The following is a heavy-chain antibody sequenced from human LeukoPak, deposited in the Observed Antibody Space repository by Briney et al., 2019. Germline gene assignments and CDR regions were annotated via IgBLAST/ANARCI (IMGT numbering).Heavy chain of an antibody. CDR2: IYYSGST. Sequence: PSETLSLTCTVSGGSISSSSYYWGWIRQPPGKGLEWIGCIYYSGSTYYNPSLKSRVTISVDTSKNQFSLKLSSVTAADTAVYYCARAGEEMTTNWFDPWGQGTLVTVSS. CDR1: GGSISSSSYY. CDR3: ARAGEEMTTNWFDP. J-gene: IGHJ5*02. D-gene: IGHD4-17*01. V-gene: IGHV4-39*07.